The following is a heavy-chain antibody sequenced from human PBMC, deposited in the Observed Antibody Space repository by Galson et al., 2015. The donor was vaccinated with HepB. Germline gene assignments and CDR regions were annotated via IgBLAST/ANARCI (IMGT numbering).Heavy chain of an antibody. V-gene: IGHV3-23*01. Sequence: SLRLSCAASGFTFSSYAINWVRQAPGKGLQWVSGISGSGGSTYYADTVKGRFTISRDTSNNTLYLQMNSLRAEDTAVYYCASKWRHYYYYCMNVWGQGTTVTVSS. D-gene: IGHD2-8*01. CDR1: GFTFSSYA. CDR2: ISGSGGST. CDR3: ASKWRHYYYYCMNV. J-gene: IGHJ6*02.